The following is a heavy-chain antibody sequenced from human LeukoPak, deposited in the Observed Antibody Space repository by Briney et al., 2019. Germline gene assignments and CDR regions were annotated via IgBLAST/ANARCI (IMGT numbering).Heavy chain of an antibody. D-gene: IGHD6-19*01. Sequence: PGGSLRLSCAASGFTFDDYAMHWVRQAPGKGLEWVSGISWNSGSIGYADSVKGRFTISRDNAKISLYLQMNSLRAEDTALYYCAKEQMAGAFDYWAREPWSPSPQ. V-gene: IGHV3-9*01. CDR3: AKEQMAGAFDY. J-gene: IGHJ4*02. CDR1: GFTFDDYA. CDR2: ISWNSGSI.